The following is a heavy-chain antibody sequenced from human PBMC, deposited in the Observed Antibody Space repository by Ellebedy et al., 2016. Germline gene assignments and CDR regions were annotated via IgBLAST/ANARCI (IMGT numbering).Heavy chain of an antibody. V-gene: IGHV1-2*02. CDR1: GYTFTGYY. Sequence: ASVKVSXXASGYTFTGYYIHWVRQAPGQGFEWMGWIKPNSGGTNYAQNFHGRVTLTRDMSINTVYMELSSLKSDDTAVYYCARATVVTPTVPPYFDYWGQGTLITVPS. J-gene: IGHJ4*02. CDR3: ARATVVTPTVPPYFDY. CDR2: IKPNSGGT. D-gene: IGHD2-21*02.